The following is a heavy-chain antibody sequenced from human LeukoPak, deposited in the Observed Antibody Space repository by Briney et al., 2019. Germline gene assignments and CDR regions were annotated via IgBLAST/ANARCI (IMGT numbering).Heavy chain of an antibody. CDR3: ARDRGYDTFDY. D-gene: IGHD5-12*01. CDR2: IKQDGSEK. V-gene: IGHV3-7*01. CDR1: GFSFSSYC. Sequence: PGGSLRLSCAASGFSFSSYCMTWVRQAPGKGLEWVANIKQDGSEKYYVDSVKGRFTISRDNAKNSLYLQMNSLRGEDTAVYYCARDRGYDTFDYWGQGTLVSVSS. J-gene: IGHJ4*02.